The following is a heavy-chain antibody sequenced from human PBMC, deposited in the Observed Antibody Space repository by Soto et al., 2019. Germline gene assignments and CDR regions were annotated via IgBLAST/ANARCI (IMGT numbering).Heavy chain of an antibody. J-gene: IGHJ5*02. V-gene: IGHV3-64D*06. CDR2: ITPYGGTT. D-gene: IGHD3-3*01. Sequence: VGSLRLSCSASGFTFSNSAMYWVRQAPGKGLEYVATITPYGGTTYYADSVKGRFTISRDNSKNILYLQMSSLRPEDTAVYYCVKGEVMIFGVVTFDRWGQGTLVTVSS. CDR3: VKGEVMIFGVVTFDR. CDR1: GFTFSNSA.